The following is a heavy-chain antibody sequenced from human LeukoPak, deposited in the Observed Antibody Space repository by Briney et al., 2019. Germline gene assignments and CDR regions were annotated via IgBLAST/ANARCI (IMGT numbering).Heavy chain of an antibody. CDR2: IYYSGST. J-gene: IGHJ6*02. CDR3: ARDSGGFWSGYPPPYGMDV. Sequence: PSETLSLTCTVSGGSISSYYWSWIRQPPGKGLEWIGYIYYSGSTNYNPSLKSRVTISVDTSKNQFSLKLSSVTAADTAVYYCARDSGGFWSGYPPPYGMDVWGQGTTVTVSS. D-gene: IGHD3-3*01. V-gene: IGHV4-59*01. CDR1: GGSISSYY.